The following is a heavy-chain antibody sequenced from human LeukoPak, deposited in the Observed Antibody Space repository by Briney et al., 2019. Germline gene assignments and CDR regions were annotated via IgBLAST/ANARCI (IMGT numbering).Heavy chain of an antibody. V-gene: IGHV4-4*02. CDR2: IYDRGST. Sequence: PSETLSLTCAVSGGSISSSNGWSGVRKPPGKGLEGIGEIYDRGSTNYNPSLKSRVTISVDKSKNQFSLQLSSVTAAYTAVYSCARAPLGYCSGGSCYGWFDPWGQGTLVTVSS. D-gene: IGHD2-15*01. CDR3: ARAPLGYCSGGSCYGWFDP. CDR1: GGSISSSNG. J-gene: IGHJ5*02.